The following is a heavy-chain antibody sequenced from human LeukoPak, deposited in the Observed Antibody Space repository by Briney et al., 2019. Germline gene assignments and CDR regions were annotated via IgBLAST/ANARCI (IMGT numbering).Heavy chain of an antibody. D-gene: IGHD4-11*01. CDR2: IKSKTDGGTT. V-gene: IGHV3-15*01. CDR1: GLTFSDAW. CDR3: TTGHSALDY. J-gene: IGHJ4*02. Sequence: GGSLRLSCVVSGLTFSDAWMSWVRQAPGKGLEWVGRIKSKTDGGTTDYAAPVKGRFTISRDDSKNTLYLQMNSLKTEDTAVYYCTTGHSALDYWGQGSLVTVSS.